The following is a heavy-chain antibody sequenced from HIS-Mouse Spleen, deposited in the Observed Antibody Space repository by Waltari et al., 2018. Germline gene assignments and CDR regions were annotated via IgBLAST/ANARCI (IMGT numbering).Heavy chain of an antibody. CDR2: IYYSGST. J-gene: IGHJ2*01. CDR1: GGSISSSSYY. CDR3: AREIPYSSSWYDWYFDL. V-gene: IGHV4-39*07. Sequence: QLQLQESGPGLVKPSETLSLTCTVSGGSISSSSYYWCWIRQSPGKGLEWIGSIYYSGSTYYNPSLKSRVTTSVDTSKNQFSLKLSSVTAADTAVYYCAREIPYSSSWYDWYFDLWGRGTLVTVSS. D-gene: IGHD6-13*01.